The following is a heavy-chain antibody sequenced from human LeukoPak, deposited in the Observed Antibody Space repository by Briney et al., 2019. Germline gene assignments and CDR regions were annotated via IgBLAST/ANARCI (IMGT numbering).Heavy chain of an antibody. V-gene: IGHV3-48*02. CDR2: ISSSSSTI. J-gene: IGHJ6*02. Sequence: PGGSLRLSCAASGFTFSSYSMNWVRQAPGKGLEWGSYISSSSSTIYYADSVKGRFTISRDNAKNSLYLQMNSLRDEGTAVYYCARDPGPGLTYSSGWYAADYYYYGMDVWGQGTTVTVSS. D-gene: IGHD6-19*01. CDR3: ARDPGPGLTYSSGWYAADYYYYGMDV. CDR1: GFTFSSYS.